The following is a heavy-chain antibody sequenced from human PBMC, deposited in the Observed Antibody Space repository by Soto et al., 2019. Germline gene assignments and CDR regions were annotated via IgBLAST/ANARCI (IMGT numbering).Heavy chain of an antibody. D-gene: IGHD3-9*01. CDR2: IYHSGST. J-gene: IGHJ6*02. CDR3: ARVQSASYYYYGMDV. CDR1: GGSISSSYW. Sequence: QVQLQESGPGLVKPSGTLSLTCAVSGGSISSSYWWSWVRQPPGKGLEWIGDIYHSGSTNYHPSLKSRVTISVDKSKNLFSLKLSSVTAAATAVYYCARVQSASYYYYGMDVWGQGTTVTVSS. V-gene: IGHV4-4*02.